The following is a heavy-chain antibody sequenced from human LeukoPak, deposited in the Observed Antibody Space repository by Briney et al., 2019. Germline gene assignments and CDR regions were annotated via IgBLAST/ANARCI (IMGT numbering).Heavy chain of an antibody. CDR2: ISNDGSNE. CDR1: GFTFSYFG. J-gene: IGHJ4*02. CDR3: AKDRGY. V-gene: IGHV3-30*18. Sequence: GGSLRLSCAATGFTFSYFGMHWVRQAPGKGLEWVAVISNDGSNENYADPVKGRFTISRDNSKSTLYLQMNSLRAEDTGVYYCAKDRGYWGQGTLVTVSS.